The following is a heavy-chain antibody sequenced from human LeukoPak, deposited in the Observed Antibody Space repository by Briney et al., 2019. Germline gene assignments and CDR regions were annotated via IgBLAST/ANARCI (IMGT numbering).Heavy chain of an antibody. CDR1: GGSFSGYY. V-gene: IGHV4-34*01. D-gene: IGHD2-2*01. J-gene: IGHJ4*02. CDR2: INHSGST. Sequence: PSETLSLTCAVYGGSFSGYYWSWIRQPPGKGLEWIGEINHSGSTNYNPSLESRVTISVDTSKNQFSLKLSSVTAADTAVYYCARGRSPQGYCSSTSCHYFDYWGQGTLVTVSS. CDR3: ARGRSPQGYCSSTSCHYFDY.